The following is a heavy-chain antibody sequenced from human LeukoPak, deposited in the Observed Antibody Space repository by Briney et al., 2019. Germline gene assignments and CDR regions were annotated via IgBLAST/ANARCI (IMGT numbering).Heavy chain of an antibody. V-gene: IGHV4-59*01. CDR2: IYYSGST. D-gene: IGHD4-11*01. J-gene: IGHJ6*03. Sequence: SETLSLTCTVSGGSISSYYWSWIRRPPGKGLEWIGYIYYSGSTNYNPSLKSRVTISVDTSKNQFSLKLSSVTAADTAVYFCARGRVSSSTWHSTYYYYFYMDVWGKGTTVTVSS. CDR3: ARGRVSSSTWHSTYYYYFYMDV. CDR1: GGSISSYY.